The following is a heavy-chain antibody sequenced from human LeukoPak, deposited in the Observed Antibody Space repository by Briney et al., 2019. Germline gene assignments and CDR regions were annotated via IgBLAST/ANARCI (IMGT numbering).Heavy chain of an antibody. V-gene: IGHV4-59*01. Sequence: SETLSLTCTVSGGSISSYYWSWIRQPPGKGLEWIGYIYYSGSTNYNPSLKSRVTISVDTSKNQFSLKLSSVTAADTAVYYCARVVGAPPYYYYYYMDVWGKGTTVTVSS. D-gene: IGHD1-26*01. CDR3: ARVVGAPPYYYYYYMDV. CDR1: GGSISSYY. J-gene: IGHJ6*03. CDR2: IYYSGST.